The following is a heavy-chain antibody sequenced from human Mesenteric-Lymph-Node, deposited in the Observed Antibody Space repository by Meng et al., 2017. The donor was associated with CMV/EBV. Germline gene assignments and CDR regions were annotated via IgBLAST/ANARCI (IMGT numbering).Heavy chain of an antibody. CDR3: ARAQDIDYYDFWKRAFDI. CDR1: GASISSYY. J-gene: IGHJ3*02. V-gene: IGHV4-59*01. D-gene: IGHD3-3*01. CDR2: IFYDGST. Sequence: SETLSLTCTVSGASISSYYWTWIRQPPGKGLEWIGYIFYDGSTNYNPSLKSRLTISLDTSKNHFSLKLSSVTAADTAAYYCARAQDIDYYDFWKRAFDIWGQGTMVTVSS.